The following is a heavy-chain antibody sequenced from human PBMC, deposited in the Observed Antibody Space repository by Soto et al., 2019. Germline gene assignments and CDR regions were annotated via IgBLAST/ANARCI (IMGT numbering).Heavy chain of an antibody. J-gene: IGHJ6*02. CDR1: GFTFSSYG. CDR3: AKDFTWIQLWLYYGMDV. CDR2: ISYDGSNK. Sequence: QVQLVESGGGVVQPGRSLRLSCAASGFTFSSYGMHWVRQAPGKGLEWVAVISYDGSNKYYADSVKGRFTISRDNSKNTLYLQMNSLRAVDTAVYYCAKDFTWIQLWLYYGMDVWGQGTTVTVSS. D-gene: IGHD5-18*01. V-gene: IGHV3-30*18.